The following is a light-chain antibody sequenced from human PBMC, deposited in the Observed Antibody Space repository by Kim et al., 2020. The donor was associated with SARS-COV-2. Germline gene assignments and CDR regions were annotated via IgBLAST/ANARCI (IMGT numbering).Light chain of an antibody. CDR3: QQYGSAPFT. CDR2: GTC. CDR1: RSVCYNK. Sequence: SPGEGATLSCRASRSVCYNKLAWYQRKSGQAPRLLIYGTCSRATGIPDRFIGSGSGTDFTLTISRLEPEDLAVYYCQQYGSAPFTFGQRTKLEI. J-gene: IGKJ2*01. V-gene: IGKV3-20*01.